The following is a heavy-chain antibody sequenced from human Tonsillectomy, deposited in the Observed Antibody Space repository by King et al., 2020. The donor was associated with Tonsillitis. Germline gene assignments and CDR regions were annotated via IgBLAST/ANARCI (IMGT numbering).Heavy chain of an antibody. J-gene: IGHJ6*02. Sequence: VQLVESGGGLVQPGGSLRLSCAAAGFTFSSYWMSWVRQAPGKGREWVANIKQDGSEKYYVDSVKGRFTISRDNAKNSLYLQMNSLRAEDTAVYYCASILYSSSSWYSSYYGMDVWGQGTTVTVSS. CDR1: GFTFSSYW. CDR2: IKQDGSEK. CDR3: ASILYSSSSWYSSYYGMDV. D-gene: IGHD6-6*01. V-gene: IGHV3-7*03.